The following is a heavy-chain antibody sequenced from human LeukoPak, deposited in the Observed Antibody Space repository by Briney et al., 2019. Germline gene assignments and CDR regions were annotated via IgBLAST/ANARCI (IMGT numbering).Heavy chain of an antibody. CDR3: AKGYYDSSGLYDY. D-gene: IGHD3-22*01. J-gene: IGHJ4*02. CDR2: ISRSGGST. Sequence: GGSLRLSCAASGFTFSSYAMSWVRQAPGKGLEWVSAISRSGGSTYYADSVEGRFTISRDNSKNTLYLQMNGLRAEDTAVYYCAKGYYDSSGLYDYWGQGTLVTVSS. V-gene: IGHV3-23*01. CDR1: GFTFSSYA.